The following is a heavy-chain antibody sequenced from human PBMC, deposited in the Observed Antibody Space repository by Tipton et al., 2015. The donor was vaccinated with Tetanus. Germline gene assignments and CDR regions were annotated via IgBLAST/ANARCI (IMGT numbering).Heavy chain of an antibody. CDR2: IWYDGSNK. J-gene: IGHJ6*02. Sequence: SLRLSCAASGFTFSSYGMHWARQAPGKGLEWVAVIWYDGSNKYYADSVKGRFTISRDNSKNTLYLQMNSLRAEDTAVYYCARSVEMATIKYYGMDVWGQGTTVTVSS. CDR1: GFTFSSYG. D-gene: IGHD5-24*01. CDR3: ARSVEMATIKYYGMDV. V-gene: IGHV3-33*01.